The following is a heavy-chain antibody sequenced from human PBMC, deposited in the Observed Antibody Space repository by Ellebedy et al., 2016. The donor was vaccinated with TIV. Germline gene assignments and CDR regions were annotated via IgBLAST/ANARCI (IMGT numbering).Heavy chain of an antibody. V-gene: IGHV3-23*01. Sequence: GESLKISCAASGFTFSSYAMSWVRQAPGKGLEWVSTISGSGGSTYYADSVKGRFTISRDNSKNTLNLRMNSLRAEDTAVYYCARASYDSSGTVNDYWGQGTLVTVSS. CDR2: ISGSGGST. J-gene: IGHJ4*02. CDR3: ARASYDSSGTVNDY. CDR1: GFTFSSYA. D-gene: IGHD3-22*01.